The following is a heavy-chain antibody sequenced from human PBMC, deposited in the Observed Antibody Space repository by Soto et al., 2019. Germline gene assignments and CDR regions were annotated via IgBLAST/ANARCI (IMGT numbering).Heavy chain of an antibody. J-gene: IGHJ4*02. CDR3: ARGVLMGRRYYFDY. Sequence: QLQLQESGSGLVKPSQTLSLTCAVSGGSISSGGYSWSWIRQPPGKGLEWIGYIYHSGSTYYNPSLKSRVTISVDRSKNQFSLKLSSVTAADTAVYYCARGVLMGRRYYFDYWGQGTLVTVSS. D-gene: IGHD2-8*01. CDR2: IYHSGST. V-gene: IGHV4-30-2*01. CDR1: GGSISSGGYS.